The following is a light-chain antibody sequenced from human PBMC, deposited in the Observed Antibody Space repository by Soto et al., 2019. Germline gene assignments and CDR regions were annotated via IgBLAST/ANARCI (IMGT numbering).Light chain of an antibody. V-gene: IGLV2-14*02. Sequence: QSVLTQPASVSGSPGQSITISCTGTSSDVGSYNLVSWYQQHPGKAPKLMIYEGSKRPSGVSNRFSGSKSGNTASLSISGLQAEDEGDYYCSVYTRTSTYVFGTGTKVTVL. J-gene: IGLJ1*01. CDR2: EGS. CDR3: SVYTRTSTYV. CDR1: SSDVGSYNL.